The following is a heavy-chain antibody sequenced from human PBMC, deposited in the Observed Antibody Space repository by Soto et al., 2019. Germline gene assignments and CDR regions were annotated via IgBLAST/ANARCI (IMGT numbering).Heavy chain of an antibody. J-gene: IGHJ5*02. CDR2: VYSSGGT. D-gene: IGHD3-3*01. V-gene: IGHV4-4*07. Sequence: QVHLQQSGPGLVKPSETLSLTCSVSGGSMSSYYWTWIRQPAGKGLEWIRRVYSSGGTHYNSSLKSRVTISLDTSKNQFSLRLISVTAADTAVYYCARGQRFSDWFDPWGQGTLVTVSS. CDR3: ARGQRFSDWFDP. CDR1: GGSMSSYY.